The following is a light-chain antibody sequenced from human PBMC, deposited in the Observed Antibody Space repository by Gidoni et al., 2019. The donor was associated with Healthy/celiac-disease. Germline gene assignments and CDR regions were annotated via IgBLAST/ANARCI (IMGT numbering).Light chain of an antibody. J-gene: IGKJ4*01. V-gene: IGKV1-39*01. CDR1: QSISTY. Sequence: DIQMTQSPSSLSASVGDRVTITCRASQSISTYLNWYQQKPGRAPNLLIYAASSLQSGVPSRFNGSGTGTDFTLTIRSLQPEDFGTYYCQQTYSIPLTFGGATKVEI. CDR2: AAS. CDR3: QQTYSIPLT.